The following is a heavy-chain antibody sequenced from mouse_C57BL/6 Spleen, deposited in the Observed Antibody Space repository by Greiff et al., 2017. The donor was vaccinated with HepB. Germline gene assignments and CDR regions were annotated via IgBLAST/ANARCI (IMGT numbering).Heavy chain of an antibody. J-gene: IGHJ1*03. CDR3: AKEDIDYYDWYFDV. D-gene: IGHD1-1*01. CDR2: IWRGGST. V-gene: IGHV2-5*01. CDR1: GFSLTSYG. Sequence: VKLMESGPGLVQPSQSLSITCTVSGFSLTSYGVHWVRQSPGKGLEWLGVIWRGGSTDYNAAFMSRLSITKDNSKSQVFFKMNSLQADDTAIYYCAKEDIDYYDWYFDVWGTGTTVTVSS.